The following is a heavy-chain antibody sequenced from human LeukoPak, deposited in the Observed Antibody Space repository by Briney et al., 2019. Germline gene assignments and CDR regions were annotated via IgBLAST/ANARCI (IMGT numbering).Heavy chain of an antibody. CDR3: ARDFRYAVDV. CDR1: GFSFSDYA. J-gene: IGHJ6*02. CDR2: ISYDGTNK. Sequence: PGGSLRLSCAASGFSFSDYAMHWVRQAPGKGLEWVALISYDGTNKFYADSVKGRFTISRDNSQNTLSLQMNSPRAEDTALYYCARDFRYAVDVWGQGTTVTVS. V-gene: IGHV3-30-3*01.